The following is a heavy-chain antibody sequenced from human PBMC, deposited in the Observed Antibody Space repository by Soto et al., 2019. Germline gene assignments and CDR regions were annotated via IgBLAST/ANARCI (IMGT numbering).Heavy chain of an antibody. J-gene: IGHJ5*02. CDR1: GDSVSSNGAA. D-gene: IGHD4-17*01. Sequence: QTLSLTCVISGDSVSSNGAAWNWIRQSPSRGLEWLGRTYYRSKWYNDYAVSVKSRININPDTSKSQFSLQLNSVTPEDTAVYYCARDKHDYFNRGIGFDTWGQGILVTVSS. CDR2: TYYRSKWYN. CDR3: ARDKHDYFNRGIGFDT. V-gene: IGHV6-1*01.